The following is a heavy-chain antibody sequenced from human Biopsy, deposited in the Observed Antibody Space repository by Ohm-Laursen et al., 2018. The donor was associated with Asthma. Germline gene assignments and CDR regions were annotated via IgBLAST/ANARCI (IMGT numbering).Heavy chain of an antibody. J-gene: IGHJ1*01. D-gene: IGHD4-23*01. CDR1: GGPLRGYV. Sequence: SETLSLTCALSGGPLRGYVWAWIRQPPGKGLEWIGYVFYGGATNYNPSLKSRVTISVDTSKNQFFLRLSSVTAADTAVYYCARGVVYGGDSYAEYFQHWGQGTLVTVSS. V-gene: IGHV4-59*01. CDR3: ARGVVYGGDSYAEYFQH. CDR2: VFYGGAT.